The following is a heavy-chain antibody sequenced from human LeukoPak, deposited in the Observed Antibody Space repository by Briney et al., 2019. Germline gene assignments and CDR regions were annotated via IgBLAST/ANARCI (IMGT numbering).Heavy chain of an antibody. CDR2: ISGSGGST. V-gene: IGHV3-23*01. CDR3: ARGIHLWQMEY. CDR1: GFTFSSYA. Sequence: GGSLRLSCAASGFTFSSYAMSWVRQAPGKGLEWVSAISGSGGSTYYADSVKGRFTISRDNSKNTLYLQMNSLRAEDTAVYYCARGIHLWQMEYWGQGTLVTVSS. J-gene: IGHJ4*02. D-gene: IGHD5-18*01.